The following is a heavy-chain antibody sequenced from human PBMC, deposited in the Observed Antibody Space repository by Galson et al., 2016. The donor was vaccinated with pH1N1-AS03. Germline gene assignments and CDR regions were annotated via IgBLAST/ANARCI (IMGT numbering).Heavy chain of an antibody. D-gene: IGHD1-20*01. CDR3: ARGVDNFNVFVFEM. V-gene: IGHV4-34*01. Sequence: LSLTCAVSGGSLSGYYWSWVRQPPGRGLEWIGEISHSGSTKYNPSLKSRVAISIHTSKNQFSLTVTSVTAADTAIYYCARGVDNFNVFVFEMWGRGTMVTVSS. CDR1: GGSLSGYY. CDR2: ISHSGST. J-gene: IGHJ3*02.